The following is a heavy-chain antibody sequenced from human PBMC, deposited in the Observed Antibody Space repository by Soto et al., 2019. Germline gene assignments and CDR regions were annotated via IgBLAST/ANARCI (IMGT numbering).Heavy chain of an antibody. Sequence: VQLVQSGGGLVKPGGSLRLSCAASGLTLSMWTLNWVRQTPGKGLEWVSSLGVSDDIFYAASVKGRFTMSRDRSKNVVYLQMDRLRAEDTGVYYCARLTGIPEIAPTEEDYWGQGTPVTVSA. CDR2: LGVSDDI. V-gene: IGHV3-21*06. J-gene: IGHJ4*02. CDR1: GLTLSMWT. CDR3: ARLTGIPEIAPTEEDY. D-gene: IGHD2-21*01.